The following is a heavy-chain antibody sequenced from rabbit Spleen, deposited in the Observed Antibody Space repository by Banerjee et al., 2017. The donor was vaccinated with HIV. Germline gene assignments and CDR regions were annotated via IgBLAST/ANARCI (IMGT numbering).Heavy chain of an antibody. CDR3: ARDTGSSFSSYGMDL. J-gene: IGHJ6*01. D-gene: IGHD8-1*01. V-gene: IGHV1S40*01. CDR1: GFSFSSSDY. Sequence: QSLEESGGDLVKPGASLTLSYKASGFSFSSSDYICWVRQAPGKGLEWISCIAGSSSGFTYSATWAKGRFTISKTSTTVTLQMTSLTVADTATYFCARDTGSSFSSYGMDLWGPGTLVTVS. CDR2: IAGSSSGFT.